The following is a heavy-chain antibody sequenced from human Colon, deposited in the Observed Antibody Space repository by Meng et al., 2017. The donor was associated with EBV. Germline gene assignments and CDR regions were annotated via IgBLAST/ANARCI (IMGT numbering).Heavy chain of an antibody. CDR3: ARGKQDAWELLAY. Sequence: QVQLQESGTGLVKASGTLPLTCGVSGVSISSNIRWTWVRQPPGKGLEWIGDIDDSGSTNYNPSLNSRISISLDKSKNHFSLKVNSVTAADTAVYYCARGKQDAWELLAYWGQGALVTVSS. V-gene: IGHV4-4*02. D-gene: IGHD1-26*01. CDR2: IDDSGST. CDR1: GVSISSNIR. J-gene: IGHJ4*02.